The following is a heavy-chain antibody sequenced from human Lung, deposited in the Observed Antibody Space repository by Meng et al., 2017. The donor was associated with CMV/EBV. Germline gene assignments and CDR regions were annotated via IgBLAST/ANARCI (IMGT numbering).Heavy chain of an antibody. V-gene: IGHV3-30-3*01. CDR2: ISHDGSNK. Sequence: GXSXKISXAASGFTFSSYPMHWVRQAPGKGLEWVAVISHDGSNKYYADSVKGRFTISRDNSKNTLYLQMNSLRAEDTAVYYCARDQGLRSFDWLFRYWGQGTLXTVSS. D-gene: IGHD3-9*01. CDR3: ARDQGLRSFDWLFRY. J-gene: IGHJ4*02. CDR1: GFTFSSYP.